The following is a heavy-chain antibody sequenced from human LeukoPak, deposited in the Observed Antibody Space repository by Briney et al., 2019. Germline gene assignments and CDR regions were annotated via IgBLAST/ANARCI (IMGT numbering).Heavy chain of an antibody. CDR2: ISSSSSYI. CDR3: ARAELDIEGYYFDY. V-gene: IGHV3-21*01. CDR1: GFTFSSYS. D-gene: IGHD2-2*03. Sequence: GGSLRLSCAASGFTFSSYSMNWVRQAPGKGLEWVSSISSSSSYIYYADSVKGRFTISRDNAKNSLYLQMNSPRAEDTAVYYCARAELDIEGYYFDYWGQGTLVTVSS. J-gene: IGHJ4*02.